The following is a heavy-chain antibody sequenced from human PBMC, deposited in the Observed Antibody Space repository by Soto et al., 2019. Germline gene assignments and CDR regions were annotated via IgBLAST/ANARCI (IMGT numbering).Heavy chain of an antibody. CDR2: IYWDDYK. Sequence: QITLKESGPALVKPTQTLTLTCTFSGFSLSTSGVGVGWIRQPPGEALEWLALIYWDDYKHFSPSLESRLTNTKDTSKNQVVLTMTNMDPGDTATYYCVHKGGGDRILDYWGQGTLVTVSS. CDR1: GFSLSTSGVG. J-gene: IGHJ4*02. CDR3: VHKGGGDRILDY. V-gene: IGHV2-5*02. D-gene: IGHD3-16*01.